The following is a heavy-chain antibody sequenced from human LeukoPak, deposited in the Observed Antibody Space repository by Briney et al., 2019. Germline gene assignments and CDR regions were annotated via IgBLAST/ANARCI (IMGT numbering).Heavy chain of an antibody. J-gene: IGHJ4*02. CDR2: IIPIFGTA. CDR1: GGTFSSYA. CDR3: ARDLDTAMAMGY. D-gene: IGHD5-18*01. Sequence: GASVKVSCKASGGTFSSYAISWVRQAPGQGLEWMGGIIPIFGTANYAQKFQGRVTITADESTSTAYTELSSLRSEDTAVYYCARDLDTAMAMGYWGQGTLVTVSS. V-gene: IGHV1-69*13.